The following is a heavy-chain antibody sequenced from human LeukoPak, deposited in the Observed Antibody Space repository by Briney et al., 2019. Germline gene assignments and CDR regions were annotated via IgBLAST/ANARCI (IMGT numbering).Heavy chain of an antibody. Sequence: GVSLRLSCAASGFTFSDYYMSWIRQAPGKGLEWVSYISSSSSYTNYADSVQGRFTISRVNAKNSLYLQMNSLRAEDTAVYYCARDVVPCQVELLRYYYDGRDVWGQGTTVTVS. V-gene: IGHV3-11*05. CDR2: ISSSSSYT. CDR3: ARDVVPCQVELLRYYYDGRDV. D-gene: IGHD1-7*01. J-gene: IGHJ6*02. CDR1: GFTFSDYY.